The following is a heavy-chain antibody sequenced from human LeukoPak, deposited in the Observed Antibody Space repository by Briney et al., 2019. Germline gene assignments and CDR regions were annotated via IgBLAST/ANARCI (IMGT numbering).Heavy chain of an antibody. CDR2: IYCSGST. V-gene: IGHV4-30-4*08. J-gene: IGHJ6*02. CDR3: ARDLAYYDFWSGYTYYYGMDV. Sequence: SETLSLTCTVSGGSISSGGYYWSWIRQHPGKGLEWIGYIYCSGSTYYNPSLKSRVTISVDTSKNQFSLKLSSVTAADTAVYYCARDLAYYDFWSGYTYYYGMDVWGQGTTVTVSS. CDR1: GGSISSGGYY. D-gene: IGHD3-3*01.